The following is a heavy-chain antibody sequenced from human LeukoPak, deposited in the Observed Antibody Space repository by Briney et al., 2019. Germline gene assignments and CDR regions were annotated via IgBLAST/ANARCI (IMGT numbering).Heavy chain of an antibody. D-gene: IGHD3-22*01. CDR1: GFTVSSNY. CDR3: ARPYDTRGYFPDY. J-gene: IGHJ4*02. V-gene: IGHV3-53*01. CDR2: IYSGGST. Sequence: PGGSLRLSCAASGFTVSSNYMSWVRQAPGKGLEWVSVIYSGGSTYYADSVKGRFTISRDNAKNSLYLQMNSLGAEDTAVYYCARPYDTRGYFPDYWGQGTLVTVSS.